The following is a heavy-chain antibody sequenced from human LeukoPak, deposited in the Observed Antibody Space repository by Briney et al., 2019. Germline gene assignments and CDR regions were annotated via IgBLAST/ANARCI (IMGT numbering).Heavy chain of an antibody. CDR2: ISSSGSTI. J-gene: IGHJ6*03. D-gene: IGHD2-2*01. CDR1: GFTFSDYY. CDR3: ARDGCSSTSCYAGWYYYYMDV. V-gene: IGHV3-11*04. Sequence: PGRSLRLSCAASGFTFSDYYMSWIRQAPGKGLEWVSYISSSGSTIYYADSVKGRFTISRDNSKNTLYLQMNSLRADDTAVYYCARDGCSSTSCYAGWYYYYMDVWGKGTTVTVSS.